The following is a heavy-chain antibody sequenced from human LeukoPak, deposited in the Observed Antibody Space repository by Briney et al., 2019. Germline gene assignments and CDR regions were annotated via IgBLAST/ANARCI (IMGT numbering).Heavy chain of an antibody. J-gene: IGHJ5*02. V-gene: IGHV4-39*07. CDR1: GGSISTSNYY. CDR3: ARLRAAASHNWFDP. Sequence: SETLSLTCTVSGGSISTSNYYWGWIRQPPGKGLEWIGNIFYSGSTYYSPSLKSRVTISLDTSRNQFSLKLSSVTAADTAVYYCARLRAAASHNWFDPWGQGTLVTVSS. CDR2: IFYSGST. D-gene: IGHD6-13*01.